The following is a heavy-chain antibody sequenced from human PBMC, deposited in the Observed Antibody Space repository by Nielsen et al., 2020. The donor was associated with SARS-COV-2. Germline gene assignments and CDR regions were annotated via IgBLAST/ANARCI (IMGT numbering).Heavy chain of an antibody. CDR2: IHEDGSS. D-gene: IGHD4-17*01. V-gene: IGHV3-53*01. J-gene: IGHJ6*02. CDR3: VSDKDSTTENLRMDV. Sequence: ESLKISCAASGFTVSRNYMSWVRQAPGKGLAWVSVIHEDGSSYYADSVEGRFTISRDNSKNILDLHMNSLRAEDTAVYYCVSDKDSTTENLRMDVWGQGTTVTVSS. CDR1: GFTVSRNY.